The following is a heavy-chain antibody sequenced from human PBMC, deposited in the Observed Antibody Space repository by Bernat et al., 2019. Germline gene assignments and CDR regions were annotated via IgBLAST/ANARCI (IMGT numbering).Heavy chain of an antibody. D-gene: IGHD1-26*01. V-gene: IGHV3-74*01. J-gene: IGHJ5*02. CDR2: INSDGSST. CDR1: GFTFSSYW. Sequence: EVQLVESGGDLVQPGGSLRLSCAASGFTFSSYWMHWVRQAPGKGLVWVSRINSDGSSTSYADSVKGRFTISRDNAKNTLYLQMNSLRAEDTAVYYCARRSLSFNWFDPWGQGTLVTVSS. CDR3: ARRSLSFNWFDP.